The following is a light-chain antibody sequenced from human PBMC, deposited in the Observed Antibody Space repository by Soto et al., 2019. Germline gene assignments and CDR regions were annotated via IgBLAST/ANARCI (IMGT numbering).Light chain of an antibody. CDR3: QQYINWPYT. V-gene: IGKV3-15*01. Sequence: EMVMPQSPATLSLSPGERVTLSCRASQPVGRNFAWYRQRPGQSPTLLIYGASTRATDIPPSFSGRGSETNCTLKISRRQYEDVAVYYCQQYINWPYTFGPVAKLEI. CDR1: QPVGRN. J-gene: IGKJ2*01. CDR2: GAS.